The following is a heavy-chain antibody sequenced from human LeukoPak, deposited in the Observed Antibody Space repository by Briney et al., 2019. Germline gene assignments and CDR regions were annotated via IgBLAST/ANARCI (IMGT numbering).Heavy chain of an antibody. D-gene: IGHD3-3*01. CDR1: GGSFSGYY. J-gene: IGHJ5*02. V-gene: IGHV4-34*01. Sequence: SETLSLTCAVYGGSFSGYYWSWIRQPPGKGLEWIGEINHSGSTNYNPSLKSRVTISVDTSKNQFSLKLSSVTAADTAVYYCARSGQGRWFDPWGQGTLVTVSS. CDR2: INHSGST. CDR3: ARSGQGRWFDP.